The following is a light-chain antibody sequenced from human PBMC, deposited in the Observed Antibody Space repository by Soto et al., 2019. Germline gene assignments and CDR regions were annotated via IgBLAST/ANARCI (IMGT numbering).Light chain of an antibody. CDR2: EVN. CDR3: YSYAGSSTLAV. Sequence: QSALTQPASVSGSPGQSITISCTGTSSDVGSYNLVSWYQQHPGKAPKLMIYEVNKRPSGVSNRFSGSKSGNTASLTISGLQAEDEADYYCYSYAGSSTLAVFGGGTKVSVL. J-gene: IGLJ3*02. V-gene: IGLV2-23*02. CDR1: SSDVGSYNL.